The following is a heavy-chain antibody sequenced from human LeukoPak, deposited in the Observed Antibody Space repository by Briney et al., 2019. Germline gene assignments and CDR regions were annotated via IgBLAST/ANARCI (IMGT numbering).Heavy chain of an antibody. D-gene: IGHD1-1*01. CDR3: ARDQLPIGEARQYNWFDL. CDR1: GFTFTIDS. V-gene: IGHV3-21*04. CDR2: ISSRSSYI. J-gene: IGHJ5*02. Sequence: SPRCLRPSCAPSGFTFTIDSMNWVCHTPGKGVEWVSSISSRSSYINYVDSVKGRFTISRDNAKNLMYLQMNSLRVEDTAIYYCARDQLPIGEARQYNWFDLWGQGTGVTVSA.